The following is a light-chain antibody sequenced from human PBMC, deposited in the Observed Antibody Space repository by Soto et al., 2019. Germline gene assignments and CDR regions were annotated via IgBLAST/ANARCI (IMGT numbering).Light chain of an antibody. J-gene: IGKJ1*01. CDR3: QQYTNWPKT. V-gene: IGKV3-20*01. CDR2: DAS. CDR1: QSVSSSY. Sequence: EIVLTQSPGTLSLSPGERATVSCRASQSVSSSYLAWYQQKPGQAPRLLIYDASNRATGIPARFSGSGSGTDFTLTISRLEPEDFAVYYCQQYTNWPKTFGQGTKWIS.